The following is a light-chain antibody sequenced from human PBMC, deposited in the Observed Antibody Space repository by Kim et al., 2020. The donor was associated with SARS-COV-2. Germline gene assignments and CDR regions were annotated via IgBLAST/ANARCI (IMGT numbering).Light chain of an antibody. CDR1: SSDVGGYNY. CDR2: DVS. CDR3: SSYTSSSTLDSV. J-gene: IGLJ1*01. Sequence: SITISCTGTSSDVGGYNYVSWYQQHPGKAPKLMIYDVSNRPSGVSNRFSGSKSGNTASLTISGLQAEDEADYYCSSYTSSSTLDSVFGTGTKVTVL. V-gene: IGLV2-14*03.